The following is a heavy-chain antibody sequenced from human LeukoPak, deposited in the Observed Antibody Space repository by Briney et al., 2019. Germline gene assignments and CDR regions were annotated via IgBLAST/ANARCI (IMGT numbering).Heavy chain of an antibody. V-gene: IGHV1-2*06. J-gene: IGHJ4*02. Sequence: ASVKVSCKASGYTFTGYYMHWVRQAPGQGLEWMGRINPNSGGTNYAQKFQGRATTTRDTSISTAYMELSRLRSDDMAVYYCARVWYSYGYFDYWGQGTLVTVSS. CDR2: INPNSGGT. D-gene: IGHD5-18*01. CDR1: GYTFTGYY. CDR3: ARVWYSYGYFDY.